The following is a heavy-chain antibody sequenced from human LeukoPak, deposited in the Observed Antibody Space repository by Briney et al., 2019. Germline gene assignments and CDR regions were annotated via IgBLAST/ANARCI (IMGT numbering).Heavy chain of an antibody. CDR1: VYFISGSSYY. V-gene: IGHV4-39*01. J-gene: IGHJ4*02. CDR3: ASRTYTNNYYFDY. D-gene: IGHD1-1*01. CDR2: IYYSGTT. Sequence: SETLSLTCTVSVYFISGSSYYWGWIRQSPGKGLEWIGNIYYSGTTHFNPSLHSRVTISVDTSKNQFSLKLTSVTAADTALYFCASRTYTNNYYFDYWGQGTLVTVSS.